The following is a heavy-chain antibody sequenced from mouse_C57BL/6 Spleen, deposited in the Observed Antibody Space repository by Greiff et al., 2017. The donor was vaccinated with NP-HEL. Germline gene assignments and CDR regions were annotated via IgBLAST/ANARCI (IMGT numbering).Heavy chain of an antibody. CDR2: IYPGDGDT. CDR1: GYAFSSYW. D-gene: IGHD2-4*01. V-gene: IGHV1-80*01. J-gene: IGHJ1*03. CDR3: ARSTMITTKTDWYFDV. Sequence: LVESGAELVKPGASVKISCKASGYAFSSYWMNWVKQRPGKGLEWIGQIYPGDGDTNYNGKFKGKATLTADKSSSTAYMQLSSLTSEDSAVYFCARSTMITTKTDWYFDVWGTGTTVTVSS.